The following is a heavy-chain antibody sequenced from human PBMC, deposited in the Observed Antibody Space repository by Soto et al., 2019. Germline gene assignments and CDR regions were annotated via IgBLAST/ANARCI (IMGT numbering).Heavy chain of an antibody. V-gene: IGHV1-18*01. J-gene: IGHJ4*02. D-gene: IGHD5-18*01. CDR1: SYTFSNYG. CDR3: ARSLAACYGHTTLDY. CDR2: INVYNGNT. Sequence: QVQLVQSGAEVKRSGASVKVSCKASSYTFSNYGISWVRQAPGQGLEWMGWINVYNGNTDYAQKFQGRVTMTTDTATSTAYMELRSLSSDDTAVYYCARSLAACYGHTTLDYWGQGSLVTVSS.